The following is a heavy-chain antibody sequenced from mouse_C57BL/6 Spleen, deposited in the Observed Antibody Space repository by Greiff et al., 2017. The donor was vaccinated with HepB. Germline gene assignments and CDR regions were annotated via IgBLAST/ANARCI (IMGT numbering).Heavy chain of an antibody. CDR3: ARSPDGYFSMDY. D-gene: IGHD2-3*01. Sequence: QVQLQQPGAELVMPGASVKLSCKASGYTFTSYWMHWVKQRPGQGLEWIGEIDPSDSYTNYNQKFKSKSTLTVDKSSSTAYMQLSSLTSEDSAVYYCARSPDGYFSMDYWGQGTSVTVSS. J-gene: IGHJ4*01. V-gene: IGHV1-69*01. CDR2: IDPSDSYT. CDR1: GYTFTSYW.